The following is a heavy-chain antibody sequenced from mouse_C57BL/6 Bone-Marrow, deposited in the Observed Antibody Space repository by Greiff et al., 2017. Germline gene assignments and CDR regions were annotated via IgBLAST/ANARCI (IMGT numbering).Heavy chain of an antibody. V-gene: IGHV5-6*01. CDR1: GFTFSSYG. Sequence: EVKLVESGGDLVKPGGSLKLSCAASGFTFSSYGMSWVRQTPDKRLEWVATISSGGSYTYYPDSVKGRFTISRDNAKNTLYLQMSSLKSEDTAMYYCARSFITTVGTFAYWGQGTLVTVSA. D-gene: IGHD1-1*01. J-gene: IGHJ3*01. CDR3: ARSFITTVGTFAY. CDR2: ISSGGSYT.